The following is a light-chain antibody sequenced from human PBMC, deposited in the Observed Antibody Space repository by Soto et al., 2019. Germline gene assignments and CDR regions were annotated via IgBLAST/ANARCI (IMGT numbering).Light chain of an antibody. Sequence: QSVLTQPPSVSEAPRQRVSISCSGSTSNIGNNGVNWYQQLPGKPPKLVMHHDDMLPSGASTRFSGSKSGTSASLAISGLQSEDEALYFCAAWDDSLNGPVFGGGTKLTVL. J-gene: IGLJ3*02. CDR1: TSNIGNNG. V-gene: IGLV1-36*01. CDR3: AAWDDSLNGPV. CDR2: HDD.